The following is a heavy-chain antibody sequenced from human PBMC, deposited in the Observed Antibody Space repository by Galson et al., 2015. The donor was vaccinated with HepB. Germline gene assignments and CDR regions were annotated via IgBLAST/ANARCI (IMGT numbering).Heavy chain of an antibody. V-gene: IGHV3-30*03. CDR1: GFTFSSYG. D-gene: IGHD1-26*01. Sequence: SLRLSCAASGFTFSSYGMHWVRQAPGKGLEWVAVISYDGSNKYYADSVKGRFTISRDNSKNTLYLQMNSLRADDTAVYYCASLEQGPASYDYWGQGTLVTVSS. J-gene: IGHJ4*02. CDR3: ASLEQGPASYDY. CDR2: ISYDGSNK.